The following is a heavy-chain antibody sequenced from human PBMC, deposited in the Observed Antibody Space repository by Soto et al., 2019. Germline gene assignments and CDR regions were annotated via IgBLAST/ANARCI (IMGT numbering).Heavy chain of an antibody. Sequence: GESLKISCNGSGYTFTNYWIGWVRQMPGKGLEWMGIIYPGDSDTKYNPSLQGQVTISADKSITTTYLQWSSLKASDTAIYYCAASIFYYGMDVWGQGTTVTVSS. V-gene: IGHV5-51*01. CDR1: GYTFTNYW. CDR3: AASIFYYGMDV. CDR2: IYPGDSDT. J-gene: IGHJ6*02.